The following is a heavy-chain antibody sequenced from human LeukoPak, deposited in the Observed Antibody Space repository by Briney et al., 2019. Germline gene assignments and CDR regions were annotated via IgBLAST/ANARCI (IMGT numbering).Heavy chain of an antibody. J-gene: IGHJ4*02. CDR2: MSYDGSNK. CDR3: ANSHTSSWYYCNH. D-gene: IGHD6-13*01. V-gene: IGHV3-30*18. Sequence: GGSLRLSCAASGFTFSSYGMHWVRQAPGKGLEWVAVMSYDGSNKYYADSVKGRFTISRDNSKNTLHLQMNSLRTEDTAVYYCANSHTSSWYYCNHWGQGTLVTVSS. CDR1: GFTFSSYG.